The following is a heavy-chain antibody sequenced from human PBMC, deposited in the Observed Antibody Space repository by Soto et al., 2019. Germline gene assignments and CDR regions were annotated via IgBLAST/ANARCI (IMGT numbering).Heavy chain of an antibody. Sequence: GESLKISCQGSGYRFTSYWIGWVRQKPGKGLEWMGIIYPGDSDTRYSPSFQGQVTISADNSKNTLYLQMNSLRAEDTAVYYCARGITIFGVDTYGMDVWGQGTTVTVSS. D-gene: IGHD3-3*01. CDR2: IYPGDSDT. V-gene: IGHV5-51*01. J-gene: IGHJ6*02. CDR3: ARGITIFGVDTYGMDV. CDR1: GYRFTSYW.